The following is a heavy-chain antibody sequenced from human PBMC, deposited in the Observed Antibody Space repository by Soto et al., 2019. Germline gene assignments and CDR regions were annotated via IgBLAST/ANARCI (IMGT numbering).Heavy chain of an antibody. CDR2: IKQDGREK. J-gene: IGHJ6*02. CDR1: GFTFSSYW. Sequence: LRLSCAASGFTFSSYWMSGVRQAPGKGLEWVDNIKQDGREKYYVDSVKGRLTISRDNAKNSMYLQMNSLRAEDTAVYYCARVRGYSYGMDVWGQGTTVTVYS. CDR3: ARVRGYSYGMDV. V-gene: IGHV3-7*03. D-gene: IGHD5-18*01.